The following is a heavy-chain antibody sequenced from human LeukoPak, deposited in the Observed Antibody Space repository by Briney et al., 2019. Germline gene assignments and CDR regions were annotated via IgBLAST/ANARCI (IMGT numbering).Heavy chain of an antibody. CDR2: IYYSGST. J-gene: IGHJ3*02. CDR3: ARDGYHTRGDAFDI. CDR1: DGVINSHY. Sequence: SETLSLTCSVSDGVINSHYWSWIRQPPGKGLEWIGYIYYSGSTNYNPSLKSRVTISVDASKNQFSLKLSSVTAADTAVYYCARDGYHTRGDAFDIWGQGTMVTVSS. D-gene: IGHD5-12*01. V-gene: IGHV4-59*11.